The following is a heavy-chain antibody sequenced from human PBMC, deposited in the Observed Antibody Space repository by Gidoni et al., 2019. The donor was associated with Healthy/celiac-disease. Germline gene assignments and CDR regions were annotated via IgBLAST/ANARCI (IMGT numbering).Heavy chain of an antibody. CDR1: GFTFSSYG. V-gene: IGHV3-33*01. CDR3: ATQDPSNFHAFDI. D-gene: IGHD4-4*01. CDR2: IWYDGSNK. J-gene: IGHJ3*02. Sequence: LSCAASGFTFSSYGMPWVRQAPGKGLEWVAVIWYDGSNKYYADSVKGRFTISRDNSKNTLYLQMNSLRAEDTAVYYCATQDPSNFHAFDIWGQGTMVTVSS.